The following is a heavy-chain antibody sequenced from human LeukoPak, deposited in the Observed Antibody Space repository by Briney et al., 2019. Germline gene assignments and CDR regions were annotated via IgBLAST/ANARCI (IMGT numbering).Heavy chain of an antibody. CDR3: AKDEITYSSGWAYYYYYYYMDV. J-gene: IGHJ6*03. D-gene: IGHD6-19*01. Sequence: PGGSLRLSCAASGFTFSSYGMHWVRQAPGKGLEWVAFIRYDGSNKYYADSVKGRFTISRDNSKNTLYPQMNSLRAEDTAVYYCAKDEITYSSGWAYYYYYYYMDVWGKGTTVTISS. CDR2: IRYDGSNK. CDR1: GFTFSSYG. V-gene: IGHV3-30*02.